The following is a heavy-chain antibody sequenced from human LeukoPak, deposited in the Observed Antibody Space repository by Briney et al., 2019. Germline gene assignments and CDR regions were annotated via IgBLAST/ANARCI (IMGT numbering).Heavy chain of an antibody. D-gene: IGHD2-21*01. CDR1: GYTLTELS. CDR2: FDPEDGET. Sequence: ASVKVSCKVSGYTLTELSMHWVRQAPGKGLEWMGGFDPEDGETIYAQKFRGRVTMTEDTSTDTAYMELSSPRSEDTAVYYCAAYYCGGDCYFLDAFDIWGQGTMVTVSS. J-gene: IGHJ3*02. CDR3: AAYYCGGDCYFLDAFDI. V-gene: IGHV1-24*01.